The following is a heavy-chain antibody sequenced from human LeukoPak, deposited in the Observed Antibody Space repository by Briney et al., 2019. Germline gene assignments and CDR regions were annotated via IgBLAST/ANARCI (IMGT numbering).Heavy chain of an antibody. J-gene: IGHJ4*02. V-gene: IGHV4-39*07. CDR3: ARFTTVVTRGFDY. CDR1: GGSISSSSYY. CDR2: IYYSGST. Sequence: PSETLSLTCTVSGGSISSSSYYWGWIRQPPGKGLEWIGSIYYSGSTYYNPSLKSRVTISVDTSKNQFSLKLSSVTAADTAVYYCARFTTVVTRGFDYWGQGTLVTVSS. D-gene: IGHD4-23*01.